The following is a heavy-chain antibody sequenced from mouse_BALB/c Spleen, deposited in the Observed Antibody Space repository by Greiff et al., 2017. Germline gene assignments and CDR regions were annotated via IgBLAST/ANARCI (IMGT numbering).Heavy chain of an antibody. CDR3: ASYGYYAMDY. CDR1: GYNFTSYW. Sequence: VQLQQPGAELVKPGTSVKLSCKASGYNFTSYWINWVKLRPGQGLEWIGDIYPGSGSTNYNEKFKSKATLTVDTSSSTAYMQLSSLASEDSALYYCASYGYYAMDYWGQGTSVTVSS. CDR2: IYPGSGST. V-gene: IGHV1-55*01. D-gene: IGHD2-10*02. J-gene: IGHJ4*01.